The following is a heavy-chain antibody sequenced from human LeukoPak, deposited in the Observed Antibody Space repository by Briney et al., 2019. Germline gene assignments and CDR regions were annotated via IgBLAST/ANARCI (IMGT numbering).Heavy chain of an antibody. CDR2: INPNSGGT. V-gene: IGHV1-2*06. J-gene: IGHJ5*02. CDR1: GYTFTGYY. CDR3: ARRSLTWGFQDNWFDP. Sequence: ASVKVSCKASGYTFTGYYMHWVRQAPGQGLEWMGRINPNSGGTNYAQKFQGRFTMTRETSISTAYMELSRLRSDDTAVYYCARRSLTWGFQDNWFDPWGQGTLVTVSS. D-gene: IGHD7-27*01.